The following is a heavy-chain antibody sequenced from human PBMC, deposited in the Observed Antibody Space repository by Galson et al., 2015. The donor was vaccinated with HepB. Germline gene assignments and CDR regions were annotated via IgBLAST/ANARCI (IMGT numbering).Heavy chain of an antibody. V-gene: IGHV1-46*01. Sequence: SVKVSCKASGYIFTAYHVDWVRQAPGQGLEWMGIIDPTTGRTSYTQKFQARLTMTRDTSTSTVYMDLSSLRSEDTAVYYCARDREGRMEVWGQGTTVTVSS. CDR3: ARDREGRMEV. CDR1: GYIFTAYH. J-gene: IGHJ6*02. CDR2: IDPTTGRT.